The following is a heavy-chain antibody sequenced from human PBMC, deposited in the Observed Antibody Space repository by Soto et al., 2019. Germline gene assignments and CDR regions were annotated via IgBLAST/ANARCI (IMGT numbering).Heavy chain of an antibody. CDR2: IDPSDSYT. J-gene: IGHJ4*02. Sequence: EVQLVQSGAEVKKPGESLRISCKSSGYSFTSYWISWVRQMPGKGLEWMGRIDPSDSYTNYSPSFQGHVTISADKSISTAYLQWSSLKASDTAMYYCARLRYCSSTSCHLWDWGQGTLVTVSS. CDR1: GYSFTSYW. CDR3: ARLRYCSSTSCHLWD. D-gene: IGHD2-2*01. V-gene: IGHV5-10-1*01.